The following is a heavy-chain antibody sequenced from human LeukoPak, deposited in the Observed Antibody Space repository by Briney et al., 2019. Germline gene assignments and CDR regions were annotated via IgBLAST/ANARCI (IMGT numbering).Heavy chain of an antibody. D-gene: IGHD3-22*01. CDR3: ARDGGFNMIVLIFDY. CDR2: INPSGGST. Sequence: ASVKGSSKASGYTFTSYYMHWVRQAPGQGLEWMGIINPSGGSTSYAQKFQGRVTMTRDTSTSTVYMERSSLRSEDTAVYYCARDGGFNMIVLIFDYWGQGTLVTVSS. CDR1: GYTFTSYY. J-gene: IGHJ4*02. V-gene: IGHV1-46*03.